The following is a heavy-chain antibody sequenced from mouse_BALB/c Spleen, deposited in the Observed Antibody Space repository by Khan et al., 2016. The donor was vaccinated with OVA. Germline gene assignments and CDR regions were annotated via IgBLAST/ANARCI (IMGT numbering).Heavy chain of an antibody. CDR3: AIQPYYHYNIMDY. V-gene: IGHV2-6-1*01. D-gene: IGHD2-10*01. CDR2: IWSDGST. CDR1: GFSLTNYG. J-gene: IGHJ4*01. Sequence: QVQLKQSGPGLVAPSQSLSITCTISGFSLTNYGVHWVRQPPGKGLEWLVVIWSDGSTTYNSALKSRLTISKDNSKSQVFLKMNSLQTDDTAMYFWAIQPYYHYNIMDYWGQGTSVTVSS.